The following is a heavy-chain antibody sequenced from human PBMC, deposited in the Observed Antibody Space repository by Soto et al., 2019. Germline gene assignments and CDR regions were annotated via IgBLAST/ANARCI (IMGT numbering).Heavy chain of an antibody. CDR2: LNGDGSFT. CDR1: GFTFSTYW. J-gene: IGHJ4*02. Sequence: EVQLVESGGGLVQPGGSLRLSCTASGFTFSTYWMHWVRQAPGKGLVWVSRLNGDGSFTAYADSVKGRFTISRDNAKNTVDLQMNSLTAEDTAVYYCARGGSNSWPRGYDFWGQGTLVTVSS. D-gene: IGHD2-2*01. V-gene: IGHV3-74*01. CDR3: ARGGSNSWPRGYDF.